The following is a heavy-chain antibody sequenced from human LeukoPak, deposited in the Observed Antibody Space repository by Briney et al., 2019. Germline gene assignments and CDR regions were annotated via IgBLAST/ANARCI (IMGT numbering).Heavy chain of an antibody. Sequence: PGWSLRLSCAASGFTLYDYAMQWVPLCPGPALNWVSRIDWNSRSTVYADSVRGRFTLSRDNAKNSLYLQMNSLRPEDTALYYCARDRRPLTGYNAQDYWGQGTLVTVSS. CDR2: IDWNSRST. J-gene: IGHJ4*02. D-gene: IGHD3-9*01. CDR1: GFTLYDYA. V-gene: IGHV3-9*01. CDR3: ARDRRPLTGYNAQDY.